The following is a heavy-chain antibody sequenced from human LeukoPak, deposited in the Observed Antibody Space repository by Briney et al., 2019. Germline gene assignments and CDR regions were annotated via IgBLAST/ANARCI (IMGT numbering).Heavy chain of an antibody. CDR2: IRSKAYGGTT. V-gene: IGHV3-49*04. D-gene: IGHD1-1*01. Sequence: GSLRLSCTASGFTFGDYAMSWVRQAPGKGLEWVGFIRSKAYGGTTEYAASVKGRFTISRDDSKSIAYLQMNSLKTEDTAVYYCTRVSWVDDYYYYYYMDVWGKGTTVTVSS. CDR1: GFTFGDYA. J-gene: IGHJ6*03. CDR3: TRVSWVDDYYYYYYMDV.